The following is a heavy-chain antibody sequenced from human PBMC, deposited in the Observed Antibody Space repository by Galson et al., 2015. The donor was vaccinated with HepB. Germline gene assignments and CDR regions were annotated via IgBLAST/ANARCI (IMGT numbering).Heavy chain of an antibody. CDR2: IIPIFGTA. V-gene: IGHV1-69*13. Sequence: SVKVSCKVSGYTLTELSMHWVRQAPGKGLEWMGGIIPIFGTANYAQKFQGRVTITADESTSTAYMELSSLRSEDTAVYYCARGGTYYYGSGTVYYMDVWGKGTTVTVSS. CDR3: ARGGTYYYGSGTVYYMDV. J-gene: IGHJ6*03. CDR1: GYTLTELS. D-gene: IGHD3-10*01.